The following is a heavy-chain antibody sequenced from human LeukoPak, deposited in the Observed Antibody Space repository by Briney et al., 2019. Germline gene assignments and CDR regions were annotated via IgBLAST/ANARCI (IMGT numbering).Heavy chain of an antibody. V-gene: IGHV3-21*01. D-gene: IGHD2-2*03. CDR3: VRDHYGNSGYLL. CDR2: IGSSGGYI. CDR1: GFTLSGHS. J-gene: IGHJ1*01. Sequence: GSLKLSCAATGFTLSGHSMNWVRQAPGKGLEFVSSIGSSGGYIYHAESLKGRFTMSRDNAENSVYLQMNSLSVEDTAVYFCVRDHYGNSGYLLWGQGTLVTVSS.